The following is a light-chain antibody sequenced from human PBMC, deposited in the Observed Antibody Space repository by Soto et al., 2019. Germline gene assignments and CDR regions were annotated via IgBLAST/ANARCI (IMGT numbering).Light chain of an antibody. J-gene: IGKJ4*01. Sequence: EIVLTQSTGTLPLSPGERATLSCRASQSVSSSYLAWYQQKPGQAPRLLTYGASSRATGIPDRFSGSGSGTDFTLPISRLEPEDFAVYYCQQYGSSPLTFGGGTKVEIK. CDR1: QSVSSSY. V-gene: IGKV3-20*01. CDR3: QQYGSSPLT. CDR2: GAS.